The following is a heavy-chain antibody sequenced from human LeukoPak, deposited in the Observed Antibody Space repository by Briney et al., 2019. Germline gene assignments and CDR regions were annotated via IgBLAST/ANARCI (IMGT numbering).Heavy chain of an antibody. CDR2: ISSSSSYI. D-gene: IGHD3-3*01. CDR3: ARDRRSGLGHVFDI. CDR1: GFTFSSYS. J-gene: IGHJ3*02. V-gene: IGHV3-21*01. Sequence: GGSLRLSCAASGFTFSSYSMNWVRQAPGKGLEWVSSISSSSSYIYYADSVKGRFTISRDNAKNSLYLQMNSLRAEDTAVYYCARDRRSGLGHVFDIWGQGTMVTVSS.